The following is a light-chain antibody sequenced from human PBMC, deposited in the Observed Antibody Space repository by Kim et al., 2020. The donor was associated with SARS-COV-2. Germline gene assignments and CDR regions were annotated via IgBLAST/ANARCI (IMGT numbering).Light chain of an antibody. CDR2: KDS. CDR1: ALPKQY. J-gene: IGLJ2*01. Sequence: SYELTQPPSVSVSPGQTARITCSGDALPKQYAYWYQQKPGQAPVLVIYKDSERPSGIPERFSGSSSGTTVTLTISGVHAEDEADYYCQSADSSGTYKVFGGGTQLTVL. CDR3: QSADSSGTYKV. V-gene: IGLV3-25*03.